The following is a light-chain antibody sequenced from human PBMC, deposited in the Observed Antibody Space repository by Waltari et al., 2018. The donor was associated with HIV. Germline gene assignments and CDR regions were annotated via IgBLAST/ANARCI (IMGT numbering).Light chain of an antibody. Sequence: EIVMTQSPATLSVSPGERVTLSCRASQSISNHLAGFQQRRGQAPRLLIYGVSTRAPGIPARFSGSGSGAEFTLTISSLQSEDFAVYYCQQYNNWPPGTFGQGTKVEIK. CDR1: QSISNH. J-gene: IGKJ1*01. CDR3: QQYNNWPPGT. V-gene: IGKV3-15*01. CDR2: GVS.